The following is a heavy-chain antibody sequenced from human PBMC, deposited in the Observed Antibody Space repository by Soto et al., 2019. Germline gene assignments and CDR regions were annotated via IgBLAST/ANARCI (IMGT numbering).Heavy chain of an antibody. CDR1: GGSISSYY. CDR2: IYYSGST. V-gene: IGHV4-59*08. D-gene: IGHD4-17*01. J-gene: IGHJ6*03. CDR3: AWCGDYDYYYYMDV. Sequence: SETLSLTCTVSGGSISSYYWSWIRQPPGKGLEWIGYIYYSGSTNYNPSLKSRVTISVDTSKNQFSLKLSSVTAADTAVYYCAWCGDYDYYYYMDVWGKGTTVTVSS.